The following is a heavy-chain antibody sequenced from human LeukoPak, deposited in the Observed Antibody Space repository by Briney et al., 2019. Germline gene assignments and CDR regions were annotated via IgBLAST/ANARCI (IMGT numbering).Heavy chain of an antibody. J-gene: IGHJ4*02. CDR1: GFTITTYA. D-gene: IGHD1-26*01. CDR2: IGGGGTE. V-gene: IGHV3-23*01. CDR3: ARAQGAPDY. Sequence: GGSLRLSCAASGFTITTYAGNWVRQAPGKGLEWVSGIGGGGTEYYADSVKGRFIISSDNSQNLVHLQMNSLTVEDTAVYYCARAQGAPDYWGQGTLVAVSS.